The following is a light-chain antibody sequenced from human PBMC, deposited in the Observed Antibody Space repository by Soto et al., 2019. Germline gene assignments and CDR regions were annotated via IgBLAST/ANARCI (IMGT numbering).Light chain of an antibody. CDR3: QQRGTWPPT. CDR2: DTS. J-gene: IGKJ2*01. CDR1: QSVTFY. V-gene: IGKV3-11*01. Sequence: EIVLTQSPATLSLSPGQRATLSCRASQSVTFYLAWYQQKPGQAPRLLIYDTSNRATGIPARFSGSGSGTEFTLPISSREPGDFAVYYCQQRGTWPPTVGQGTKLEIK.